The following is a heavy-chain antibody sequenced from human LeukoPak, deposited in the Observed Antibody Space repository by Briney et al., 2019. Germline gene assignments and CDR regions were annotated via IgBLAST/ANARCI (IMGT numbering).Heavy chain of an antibody. Sequence: SETLSLTCTVSGGSISSSSTYWGWIRQPPGKGLEWIGSIYYSGSTYYSPSLKSRITISVDTSKNQFSLKLSSVTAADTAMYYCAREGFRACDYWGQGTLVTVSS. CDR1: GGSISSSSTY. J-gene: IGHJ4*02. CDR2: IYYSGST. CDR3: AREGFRACDY. V-gene: IGHV4-39*02. D-gene: IGHD3-3*01.